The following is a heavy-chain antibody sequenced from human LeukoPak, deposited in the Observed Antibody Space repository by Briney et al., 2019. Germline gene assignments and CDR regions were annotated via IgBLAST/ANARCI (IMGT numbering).Heavy chain of an antibody. J-gene: IGHJ3*01. CDR3: ARDNYDSSGYYEHALDL. Sequence: SETLSLTCTVSGGSISSSSYYWGWIRQPPGKGLEWIGSISYSGSTYYNPSLKSRVTISVDTSKNQFSLKITSLTAADTAVYYCARDNYDSSGYYEHALDLWGQGTMVTVSS. CDR2: ISYSGST. V-gene: IGHV4-39*07. CDR1: GGSISSSSYY. D-gene: IGHD3-22*01.